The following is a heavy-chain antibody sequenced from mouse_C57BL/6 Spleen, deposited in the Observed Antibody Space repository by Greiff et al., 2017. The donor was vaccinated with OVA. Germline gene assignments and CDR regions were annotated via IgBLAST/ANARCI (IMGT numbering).Heavy chain of an antibody. V-gene: IGHV5-9-1*02. J-gene: IGHJ2*01. D-gene: IGHD2-1*01. CDR2: ISSGGDYI. CDR1: GFTFSSYA. CDR3: TRGYGNYPLDY. Sequence: EVKLVESGAGLVKPGGSLKLSCAASGFTFSSYAMSWVRQTPEKRLEWVAYISSGGDYIYYADTVKGRFTISRDNARNTLYLQMSSLKSEDTAMYYCTRGYGNYPLDYWGQGTTLTVSS.